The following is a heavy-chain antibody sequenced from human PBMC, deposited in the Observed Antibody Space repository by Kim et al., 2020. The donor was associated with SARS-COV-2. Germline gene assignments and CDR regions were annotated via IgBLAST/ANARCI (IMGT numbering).Heavy chain of an antibody. Sequence: TDYAAPVKGRFTMSRDDSKNTLHMQMNSLETEDTGVYYCTTLISAAGRGYWGQGTLVTVSS. CDR2: T. D-gene: IGHD6-13*01. J-gene: IGHJ4*02. V-gene: IGHV3-15*01. CDR3: TTLISAAGRGY.